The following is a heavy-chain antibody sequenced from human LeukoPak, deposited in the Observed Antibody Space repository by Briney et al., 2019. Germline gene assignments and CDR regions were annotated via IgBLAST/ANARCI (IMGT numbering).Heavy chain of an antibody. CDR1: GFTFDDYA. D-gene: IGHD6-13*01. J-gene: IGHJ6*02. CDR3: AKDTAASWSNYYYYYGMDV. V-gene: IGHV3-9*01. CDR2: ISWNSGSI. Sequence: GRSLRLSCAASGFTFDDYAMHWVRQAPGKGLEWVSGISWNSGSIGYADSVKGRFTISRDNVKNSLYLQMNSLRAEDTALYYCAKDTAASWSNYYYYYGMDVWGQGTTVTVSS.